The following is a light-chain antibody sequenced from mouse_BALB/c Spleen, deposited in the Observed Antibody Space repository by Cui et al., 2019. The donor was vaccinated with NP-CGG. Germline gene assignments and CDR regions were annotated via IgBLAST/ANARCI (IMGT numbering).Light chain of an antibody. Sequence: QAVITESSAPTTSPGETVTLTCRSSTGAVTTSNYANWVQEKPEHLFTGLIGGTNNRPPGVPARFSGSLIGDKAALTITGAQTEDEAIYFCALWYSNHWVFGGGTKLTVL. V-gene: IGLV1*01. J-gene: IGLJ1*01. CDR2: GTN. CDR1: TGAVTTSNY. CDR3: ALWYSNHWV.